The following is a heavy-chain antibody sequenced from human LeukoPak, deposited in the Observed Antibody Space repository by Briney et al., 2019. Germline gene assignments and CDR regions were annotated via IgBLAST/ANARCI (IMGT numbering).Heavy chain of an antibody. J-gene: IGHJ4*02. Sequence: GGSLRLSCAASGFTFCSYSMNWVRQAPGKGLEWVSYISSSSSTIYYADSVKGRVTISRDNAKNSLYLQMNSLRAEDTAVYYCVRAKGCGYYVPIDYWGQGTLVTVSS. D-gene: IGHD3-3*01. V-gene: IGHV3-48*01. CDR1: GFTFCSYS. CDR3: VRAKGCGYYVPIDY. CDR2: ISSSSSTI.